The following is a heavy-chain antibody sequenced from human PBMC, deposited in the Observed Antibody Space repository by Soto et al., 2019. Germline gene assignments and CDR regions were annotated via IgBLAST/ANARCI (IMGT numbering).Heavy chain of an antibody. Sequence: XEALSVTCAVYGWYLSGYYCGWVRPPPWKGVEWTGKVNHSGSTNYNPALKSRVTISVDTSKKQFSVKLGTVTGADTAVYYCARAEPNRLYYACWSGPQYYYYGMDVWGQGTTVTVSS. CDR1: GWYLSGYY. CDR2: VNHSGST. CDR3: ARAEPNRLYYACWSGPQYYYYGMDV. V-gene: IGHV4-34*01. J-gene: IGHJ6*02. D-gene: IGHD3-3*01.